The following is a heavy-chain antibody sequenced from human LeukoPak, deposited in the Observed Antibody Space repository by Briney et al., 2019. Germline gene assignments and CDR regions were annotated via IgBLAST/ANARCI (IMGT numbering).Heavy chain of an antibody. CDR1: GFTVSSNY. V-gene: IGHV3-66*01. D-gene: IGHD2-15*01. Sequence: GGSLRLSCAASGFTVSSNYMSWVRQAPGKGLEWVSVIYSGGSTYYADSVKGRFTISRDNAKNSLYLQMNSLRAEDTAVYYCARAPCSGGSCYSPWGQGTLVTVSS. CDR3: ARAPCSGGSCYSP. CDR2: IYSGGST. J-gene: IGHJ5*02.